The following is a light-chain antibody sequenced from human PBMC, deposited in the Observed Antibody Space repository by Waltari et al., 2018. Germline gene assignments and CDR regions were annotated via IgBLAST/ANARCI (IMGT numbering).Light chain of an antibody. CDR3: QQRKSWPLT. J-gene: IGKJ4*01. CDR2: DAS. CDR1: QSVSSY. V-gene: IGKV3-11*01. Sequence: EIVLTQSPATLSLSPGERATPSCRASQSVSSYLAWYQQKPGQAPRLLIYDASNRATGIPARFSGSGSGTDFTLTISSLEPEDFAVYYCQQRKSWPLTFGGGTKVEIK.